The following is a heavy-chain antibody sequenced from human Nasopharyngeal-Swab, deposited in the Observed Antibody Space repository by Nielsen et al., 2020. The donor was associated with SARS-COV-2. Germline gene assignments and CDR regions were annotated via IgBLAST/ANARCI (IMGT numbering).Heavy chain of an antibody. V-gene: IGHV4-34*01. D-gene: IGHD3-10*01. Sequence: RQAAGKGLEWIGEINHSGSTNYNPSLKSRVTISVDTSKNQFSLKLSSVTAADTAVYYCARGRARITMVRGVKQQHFDYWGQGTLVTVSS. CDR2: INHSGST. CDR3: ARGRARITMVRGVKQQHFDY. J-gene: IGHJ4*02.